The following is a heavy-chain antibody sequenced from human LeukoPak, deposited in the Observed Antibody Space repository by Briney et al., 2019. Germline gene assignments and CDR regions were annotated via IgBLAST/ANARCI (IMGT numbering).Heavy chain of an antibody. CDR2: IYSGGST. D-gene: IGHD6-19*01. V-gene: IGHV3-53*01. J-gene: IGHJ4*02. CDR3: ARDRIAVAGIPFDY. CDR1: GFTVTSNY. Sequence: GGSLRLSCAASGFTVTSNYMSWVRQAPGKGLEWVSVIYSGGSTYYADSVKGRFTISRDNSKNTLYLQMNSLRAEDTAVYYCARDRIAVAGIPFDYWGQGTLVTVSS.